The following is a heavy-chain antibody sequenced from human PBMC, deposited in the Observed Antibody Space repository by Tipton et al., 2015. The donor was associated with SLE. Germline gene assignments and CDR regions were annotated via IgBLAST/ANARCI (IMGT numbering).Heavy chain of an antibody. J-gene: IGHJ6*03. CDR2: IYYTGTT. CDR1: GGPISTYY. V-gene: IGHV4-59*12. D-gene: IGHD6-19*01. CDR3: ARETEDTGWIHSRDYIYYYYYVDV. Sequence: TLSLTCTVSGGPISTYYWGWIRQPPGKGLEWVGYIYYTGTTNYSPSLKSRVTISIDTSKNQFSLELSSVTAADTAVYYCARETEDTGWIHSRDYIYYYYYVDVWGQWTTVTVSS.